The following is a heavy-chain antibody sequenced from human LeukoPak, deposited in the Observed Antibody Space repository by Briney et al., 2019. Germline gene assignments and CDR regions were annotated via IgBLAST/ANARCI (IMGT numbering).Heavy chain of an antibody. CDR3: ARSGDIVVVIFDY. CDR2: ISYDGSNK. D-gene: IGHD3-22*01. Sequence: GGSLRLSCAASGFTFSSYAMHWVRQAPGKGLEWVAVISYDGSNKYYADSVKGRFTISGDNSKNTLYLQMNSLRAEDTAVYYCARSGDIVVVIFDYWGQGTLVTVSS. J-gene: IGHJ4*02. V-gene: IGHV3-30-3*01. CDR1: GFTFSSYA.